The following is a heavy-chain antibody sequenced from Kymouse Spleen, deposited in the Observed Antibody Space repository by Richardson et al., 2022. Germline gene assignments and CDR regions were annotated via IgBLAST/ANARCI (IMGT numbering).Heavy chain of an antibody. Sequence: EVQLVQSGAEVKKPGESLKISCKGSGYSFTSYWIGWVRQMPGKGLEWMGIIYPGDSDTRYSPSFQGQVTISADKSISTAYLQWSSLKASDTAMYYCARRRDCSSTSCYAEDAFDIWGQGTMVTVSS. CDR1: GYSFTSYW. CDR3: ARRRDCSSTSCYAEDAFDI. J-gene: IGHJ3*02. V-gene: IGHV5-51*01. D-gene: IGHD2-2*02. CDR2: IYPGDSDT.